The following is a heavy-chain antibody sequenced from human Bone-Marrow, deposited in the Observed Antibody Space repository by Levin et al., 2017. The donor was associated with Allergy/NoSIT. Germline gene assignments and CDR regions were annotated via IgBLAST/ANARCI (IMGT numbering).Heavy chain of an antibody. D-gene: IGHD3-3*01. CDR2: ISSSSSYI. CDR3: ARACFDDFWSGLYNWFDP. J-gene: IGHJ5*02. V-gene: IGHV3-21*01. Sequence: TGGSLRLSCAASGFTFSSYSMNWVRQAPGKGLEWVSSISSSSSYIYYADSVKGRFTISRDNAKNSLYLQMNSLRAEDTAVYYCARACFDDFWSGLYNWFDPWGQGTLVTVSS. CDR1: GFTFSSYS.